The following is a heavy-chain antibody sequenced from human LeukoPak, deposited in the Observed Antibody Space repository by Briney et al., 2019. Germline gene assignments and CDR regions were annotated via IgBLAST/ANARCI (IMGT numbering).Heavy chain of an antibody. V-gene: IGHV3-30*04. D-gene: IGHD5-18*01. CDR1: GFTFSTYA. J-gene: IGHJ3*02. Sequence: GGSLRLSCAASGFTFSTYAMHWVRQAPGRGLEWVAVISYDGSSKYYADSVKGRFTISRDNSKNTLYLRMNSLRAEDTAVYYCARARSSYGYGDAFDIWGQGTMVTVSS. CDR3: ARARSSYGYGDAFDI. CDR2: ISYDGSSK.